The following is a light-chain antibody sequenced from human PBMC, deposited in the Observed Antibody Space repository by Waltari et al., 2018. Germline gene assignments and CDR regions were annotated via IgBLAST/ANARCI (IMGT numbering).Light chain of an antibody. CDR2: GAS. Sequence: TCRGGQGISNSLAWYQQKPGKAPKLLLYGASRLESGVPPRFSGSGSGTDYTLTISSLQPDDFATYYCQQYYFTPYTFGQGTKLDIK. CDR3: QQYYFTPYT. J-gene: IGKJ2*01. CDR1: QGISNS. V-gene: IGKV1-NL1*01.